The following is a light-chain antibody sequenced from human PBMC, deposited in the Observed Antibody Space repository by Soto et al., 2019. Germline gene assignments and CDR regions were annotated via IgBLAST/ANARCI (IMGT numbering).Light chain of an antibody. Sequence: EIVLTQSPGTLSLSPGERATLSCRASQSIHSNYLAWYQQKPGQAPRLLMYGASSRATGIPDRFSGSGSGTDFTLTISRLEPEDFAVYYCQQYGSSPLFGPGTKVDIK. CDR1: QSIHSNY. V-gene: IGKV3-20*01. J-gene: IGKJ3*01. CDR3: QQYGSSPL. CDR2: GAS.